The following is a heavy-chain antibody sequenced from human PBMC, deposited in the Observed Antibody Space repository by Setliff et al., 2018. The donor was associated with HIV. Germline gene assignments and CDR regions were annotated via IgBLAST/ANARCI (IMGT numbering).Heavy chain of an antibody. CDR2: INQNGNQR. V-gene: IGHV3-7*03. J-gene: IGHJ4*02. CDR1: GFNSGSYW. CDR3: ARITVQLWSFDY. Sequence: LRLSCTASGFNSGSYWMNWVRQAPGKGPEWVANINQNGNQRYYVDSVKGRFTISRDNAKNSVYLQMNSLRGEDTAIYYCARITVQLWSFDYWGQGAPVTVSS. D-gene: IGHD5-18*01.